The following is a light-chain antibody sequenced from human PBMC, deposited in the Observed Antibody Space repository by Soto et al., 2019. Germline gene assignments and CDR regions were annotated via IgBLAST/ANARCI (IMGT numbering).Light chain of an antibody. J-gene: IGLJ1*01. V-gene: IGLV2-11*01. Sequence: QSVLPQPRSVYGSPGQAVTISCTGTSSDVGGYNYVSWYQQHPGKAPKLMIYDVSKRPSGVPDRFSGSKSGNTASLTISGLQAEDEADYYCCSYAGSSFYVFGTGTKVTVL. CDR2: DVS. CDR3: CSYAGSSFYV. CDR1: SSDVGGYNY.